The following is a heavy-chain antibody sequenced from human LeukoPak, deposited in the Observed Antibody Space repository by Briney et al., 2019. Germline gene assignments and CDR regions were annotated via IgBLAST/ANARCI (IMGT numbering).Heavy chain of an antibody. CDR3: ASATEFFDY. Sequence: SETLSLTCTVSGGSISTYYWSWIRQPPGKGLEWIGYIYYSGSTKYNPSLKSRVTMSVDTSKNQFSLKLSSVTAADTAVYYCASATEFFDYWGQGTLVTVSS. D-gene: IGHD1-26*01. V-gene: IGHV4-59*12. J-gene: IGHJ4*02. CDR2: IYYSGST. CDR1: GGSISTYY.